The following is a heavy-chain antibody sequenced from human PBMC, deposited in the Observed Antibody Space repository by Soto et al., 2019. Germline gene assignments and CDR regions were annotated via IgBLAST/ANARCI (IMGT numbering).Heavy chain of an antibody. CDR1: GFPFNNYG. J-gene: IGHJ4*02. V-gene: IGHV3-21*04. D-gene: IGHD2-2*01. Sequence: PGGSLRLSCVVYGFPFNNYGINWVRQAPGKGLEWVSTVSKSDYTYYSDLVKGRFTISRDNAKNTVSLQMNTLRAEDTAVYFCAREDSIIIPAVSDFWGQGTLVTGSS. CDR3: AREDSIIIPAVSDF. CDR2: VSKSDYT.